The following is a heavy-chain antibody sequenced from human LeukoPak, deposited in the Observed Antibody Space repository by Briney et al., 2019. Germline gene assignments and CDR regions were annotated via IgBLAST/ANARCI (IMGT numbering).Heavy chain of an antibody. V-gene: IGHV5-51*01. J-gene: IGHJ4*02. CDR1: GYSFTSYW. Sequence: AESLKISCKGSGYSFTSYWIGWVRQMPGKGLEWMGIIYPGDSDTRYSPSFQGQVTISADKSISTAYLQWSSLKASDTAMYYCARFIQVARKMYYFDYWGQGTLVTVSS. CDR3: ARFIQVARKMYYFDY. D-gene: IGHD2-15*01. CDR2: IYPGDSDT.